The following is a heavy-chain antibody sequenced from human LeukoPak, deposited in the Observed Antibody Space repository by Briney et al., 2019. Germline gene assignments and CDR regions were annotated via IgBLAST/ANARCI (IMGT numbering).Heavy chain of an antibody. CDR3: TQGGTKAYS. CDR1: GFTFSNVW. D-gene: IGHD3-16*01. CDR2: IKSKTDGGTT. V-gene: IGHV3-15*01. Sequence: GGSLRLSCAASGFTFSNVWMNWVRQAPGKGLEWVGRIKSKTDGGTTDYAAPVKGRLIISRDDSEKTLSLQMNSLKSEDTAVYYCTQGGTKAYSWGQGTLVTVSS. J-gene: IGHJ4*02.